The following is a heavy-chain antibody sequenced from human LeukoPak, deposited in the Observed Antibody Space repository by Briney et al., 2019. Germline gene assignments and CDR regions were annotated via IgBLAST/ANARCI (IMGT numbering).Heavy chain of an antibody. J-gene: IGHJ4*02. D-gene: IGHD2-2*01. V-gene: IGHV3-7*01. CDR3: ARWRSIRYYFDY. CDR1: GFTFSNYW. Sequence: GGSLRLSCAASGFTFSNYWMSWVRQAPGKGLEWVAKIKEDGSEKYYVDSVKGRFTISRNNAKNSLHLQMNSLRAEDTAVYYCARWRSIRYYFDYWGQRTLVTVSS. CDR2: IKEDGSEK.